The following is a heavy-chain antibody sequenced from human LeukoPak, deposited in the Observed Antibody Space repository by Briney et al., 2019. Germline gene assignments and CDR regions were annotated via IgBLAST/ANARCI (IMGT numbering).Heavy chain of an antibody. CDR1: GFTFSSYE. CDR2: ISTSGSTI. V-gene: IGHV3-48*03. D-gene: IGHD2-21*01. CDR3: VRAYHPGGWFDP. J-gene: IGHJ5*02. Sequence: GGSLRLSCAASGFTFSSYEMNWVRQAPGKGLEWVSHISTSGSTIYYANSVKGRFTISRDNAKNSLYLQMNSLTAEDTAMHYCVRAYHPGGWFDPWGQGTLVTVSS.